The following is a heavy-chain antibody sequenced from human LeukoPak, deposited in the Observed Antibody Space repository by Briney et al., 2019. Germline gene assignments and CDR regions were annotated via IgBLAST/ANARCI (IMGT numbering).Heavy chain of an antibody. Sequence: ASVKVSCKASGYTFTSYDINWVRQATGQGLEWMGWINLNSGGTNYAQKFQGRVTMTRDTSISTAYMELSRLRSDDTAVYYCARDRPYSGYDPFDYWGQGTLVTVSS. D-gene: IGHD5-12*01. CDR1: GYTFTSYD. CDR3: ARDRPYSGYDPFDY. J-gene: IGHJ4*02. CDR2: INLNSGGT. V-gene: IGHV1-2*02.